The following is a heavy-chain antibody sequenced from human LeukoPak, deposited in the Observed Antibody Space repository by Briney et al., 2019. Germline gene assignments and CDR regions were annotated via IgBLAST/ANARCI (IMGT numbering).Heavy chain of an antibody. Sequence: PSETLSLTCTVSGGSISSSSYYWGWIRQPPGKGLEWTGSIYYGGSTYYNPSLKSRVTISVDTSKNQFSLKLSSVTAADTAVYYCASQSPRYCSSTSCGGYWGQGTLVTVSS. J-gene: IGHJ4*02. D-gene: IGHD2-2*01. CDR1: GGSISSSSYY. CDR2: IYYGGST. CDR3: ASQSPRYCSSTSCGGY. V-gene: IGHV4-39*01.